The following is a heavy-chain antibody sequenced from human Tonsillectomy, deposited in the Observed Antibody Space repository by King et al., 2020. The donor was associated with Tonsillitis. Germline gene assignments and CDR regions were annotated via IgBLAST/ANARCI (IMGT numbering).Heavy chain of an antibody. CDR1: GFTFSSYG. Sequence: VQLVESGGGVVQPGRSLRLSCAASGFTFSSYGMNWVRQAPGKGLEWVAVIWYDGSNKYYADSVKGRFTISRDNSKNTLYLQMNSLRAEDTAVYYCARDGARNYHYDSSGPGSCFDLWGRGTLVTVSS. D-gene: IGHD3-22*01. J-gene: IGHJ2*01. CDR2: IWYDGSNK. CDR3: ARDGARNYHYDSSGPGSCFDL. V-gene: IGHV3-33*08.